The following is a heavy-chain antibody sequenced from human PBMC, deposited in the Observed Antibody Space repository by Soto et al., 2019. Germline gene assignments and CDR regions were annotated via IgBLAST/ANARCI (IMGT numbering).Heavy chain of an antibody. CDR2: IWYDGSNK. CDR1: GFTFSSYG. CDR3: ARDRGGSYYDWLDP. J-gene: IGHJ5*02. Sequence: GGSLRLSCAAPGFTFSSYGMHWVRQAPGKGLEWVAVIWYDGSNKYYADSVKGRFTISRDNSKNTLYLQMNSLRAEDTAVYYCARDRGGSYYDWLDPWGQGTLVTVSS. V-gene: IGHV3-33*01. D-gene: IGHD1-26*01.